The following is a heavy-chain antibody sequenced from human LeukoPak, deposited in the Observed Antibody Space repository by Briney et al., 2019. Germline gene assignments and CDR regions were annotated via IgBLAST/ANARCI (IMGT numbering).Heavy chain of an antibody. V-gene: IGHV4-39*01. D-gene: IGHD2/OR15-2a*01. CDR1: GDSISGSSYY. CDR2: IYYSGST. J-gene: IGHJ6*03. CDR3: ARHVYAGHNMDV. Sequence: SETLSLTCTVSGDSISGSSYYWGWIRQPPGKGLEWIGNIYYSGSTYYNPSLKSRVTISVDTSKNQFSLKLSSVTAADTAVYYCARHVYAGHNMDVWGKGTTVTISS.